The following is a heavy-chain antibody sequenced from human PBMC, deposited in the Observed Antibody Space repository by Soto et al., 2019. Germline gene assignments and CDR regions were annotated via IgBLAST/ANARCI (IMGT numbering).Heavy chain of an antibody. CDR3: TGGINTGEIY. D-gene: IGHD2-8*02. J-gene: IGHJ4*02. Sequence: QVQLVQSGAEVKKPGASVKVSCRTSGYTFTGYVLHWVRQAPGQGLEWMGWINPNSGDTNYAQNFQGRIAVTRDPSISTANMELSSLRSDDTAVYYCTGGINTGEIYWGQGTLVTVSS. V-gene: IGHV1-2*02. CDR1: GYTFTGYV. CDR2: INPNSGDT.